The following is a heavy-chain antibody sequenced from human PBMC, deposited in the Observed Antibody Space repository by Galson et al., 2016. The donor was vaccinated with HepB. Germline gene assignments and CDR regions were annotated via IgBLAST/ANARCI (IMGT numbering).Heavy chain of an antibody. D-gene: IGHD3-10*01. CDR3: LGFGY. CDR2: IKEDGSET. J-gene: IGHJ4*02. CDR1: GFSFSTYW. V-gene: IGHV3-7*01. Sequence: SLRLSCAASGFSFSTYWVAWVRQAPGKGLEWVANIKEDGSETFYADSVKGRFSISRDNAKNSVYLQMNSLRAEDTAVYYFLGFGYWGQGTLVTVSS.